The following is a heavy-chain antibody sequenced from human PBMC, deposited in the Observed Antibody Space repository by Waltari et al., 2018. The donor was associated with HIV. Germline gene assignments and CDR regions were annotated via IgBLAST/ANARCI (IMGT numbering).Heavy chain of an antibody. CDR1: GFSLTTSGVG. CDR2: IYWNDDG. V-gene: IGHV2-5*01. CDR3: VQKRLIYYDSWASSKETFDY. J-gene: IGHJ5*01. D-gene: IGHD3-3*01. Sequence: QISLRESGPTQVKITETLTLTCSFSGFSLTTSGVGVGWVRQPPGKALEWLALIYWNDDGRYNSSLRKRLSITKDPFNNKVVLTMTNVGPVDTATYYCVQKRLIYYDSWASSKETFDYWGRGALVTVSS.